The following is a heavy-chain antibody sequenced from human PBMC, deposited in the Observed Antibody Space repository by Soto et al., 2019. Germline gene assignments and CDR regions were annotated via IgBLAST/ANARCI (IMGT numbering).Heavy chain of an antibody. J-gene: IGHJ4*02. V-gene: IGHV4-59*08. CDR3: SRHGPIAAAGTVFDY. Sequence: QVQLQESGPGLVKPSETLSLTCTVSGGSIRSYYWSWIRQPPGKGLEWIGYIYYSGSTNYNPSLRNRVTISVDTSKNQFSLTRSSVTAADTAVYYCSRHGPIAAAGTVFDYWGQGTLVTVYS. D-gene: IGHD6-13*01. CDR1: GGSIRSYY. CDR2: IYYSGST.